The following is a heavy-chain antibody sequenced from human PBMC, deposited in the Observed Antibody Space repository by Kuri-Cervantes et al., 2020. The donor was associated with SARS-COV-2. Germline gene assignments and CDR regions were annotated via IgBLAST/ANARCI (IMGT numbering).Heavy chain of an antibody. Sequence: ASVKVSCKASGYTFTSYGISWVQQAPGQGLEWMGWISAYNGNTDYAQKLQGRVTMTTDTSTSTAYMELRSLRSDDTAVYYCARESGSSGWYGFDYWGQGTLVTVSS. CDR1: GYTFTSYG. CDR3: ARESGSSGWYGFDY. V-gene: IGHV1-18*04. CDR2: ISAYNGNT. J-gene: IGHJ4*02. D-gene: IGHD6-19*01.